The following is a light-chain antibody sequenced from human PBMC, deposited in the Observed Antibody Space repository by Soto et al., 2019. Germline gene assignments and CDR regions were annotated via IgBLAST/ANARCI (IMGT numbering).Light chain of an antibody. J-gene: IGLJ3*02. Sequence: QSALTQPASVSGSPGQSITFSCTGTSSDVGGSDFVSWYQQHPGKVPKLIIYEVSNRPSGVSNRFSGSKSGNTASLTISGLQAEDEADYYCSSYTSSSTLVFGGGTKLTVL. V-gene: IGLV2-14*01. CDR1: SSDVGGSDF. CDR2: EVS. CDR3: SSYTSSSTLV.